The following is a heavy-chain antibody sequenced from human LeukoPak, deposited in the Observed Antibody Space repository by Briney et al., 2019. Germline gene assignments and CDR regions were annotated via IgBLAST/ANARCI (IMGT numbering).Heavy chain of an antibody. J-gene: IGHJ4*02. D-gene: IGHD2-15*01. CDR3: AKDPNELGYCSGGSCYPFDY. V-gene: IGHV3-30*02. CDR2: IQNDGNNK. Sequence: GGSLRLSCAASGFTFSSNGMHWVRQAPGKGLEWVAFIQNDGNNKKYADSVKGRFTISRDNSKNTLYLQMNSLRAEDTAVYYCAKDPNELGYCSGGSCYPFDYWGQGTLVTVSS. CDR1: GFTFSSNG.